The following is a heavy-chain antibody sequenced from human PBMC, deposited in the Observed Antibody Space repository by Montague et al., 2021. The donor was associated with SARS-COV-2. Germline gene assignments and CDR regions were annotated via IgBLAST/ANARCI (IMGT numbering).Heavy chain of an antibody. CDR1: GFTFSDYY. CDR3: AKSSLLWFGRPFDF. D-gene: IGHD3-10*01. V-gene: IGHV3-11*03. J-gene: IGHJ4*02. CDR2: ISNSGSYT. Sequence: FLSLSFSASGFTFSDYYMSWIRQAPGKGLEWVSYISNSGSYTNYADSVKGRFTISRDNAKNSLYLQMNSLRAEDTAVYYCAKSSLLWFGRPFDFWGQGTLVTVSS.